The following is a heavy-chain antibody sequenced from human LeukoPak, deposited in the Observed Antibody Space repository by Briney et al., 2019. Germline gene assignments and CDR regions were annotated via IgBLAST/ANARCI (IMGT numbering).Heavy chain of an antibody. D-gene: IGHD6-6*01. J-gene: IGHJ4*02. CDR1: GFTFNRFY. V-gene: IGHV3-64D*06. CDR3: VKDRSIAAPNNVFFDS. Sequence: GSLRLSCSASGFTFNRFYLHWDRQAPGKGLEFVSHISSNGATTYYADSVKGRFTISRDNSKNTSYLQMSSLRADDTAVYYCVKDRSIAAPNNVFFDSWGQGALVTVSS. CDR2: ISSNGATT.